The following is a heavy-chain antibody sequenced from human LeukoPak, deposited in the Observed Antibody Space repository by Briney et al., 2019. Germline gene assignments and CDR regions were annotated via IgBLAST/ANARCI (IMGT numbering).Heavy chain of an antibody. D-gene: IGHD5-18*01. V-gene: IGHV3-7*01. CDR3: VRDVSGSSYGDC. Sequence: GGSLRLSCEASGFTFSSYWMNWVRQAPGKGLEWLTNIRQDGNEKHYVDSVKGRFTMSRDSAKNSLYLEMNSLRAEDTAVYYCVRDVSGSSYGDCWGQGTLVTVSS. J-gene: IGHJ4*02. CDR2: IRQDGNEK. CDR1: GFTFSSYW.